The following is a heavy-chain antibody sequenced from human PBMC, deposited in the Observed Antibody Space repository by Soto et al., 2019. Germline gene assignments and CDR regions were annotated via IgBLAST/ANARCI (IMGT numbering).Heavy chain of an antibody. CDR1: GLTFSKYW. J-gene: IGHJ4*02. CDR2: IKQDGSEK. Sequence: EVQLVESGGGLVQPGGFLRLSCEASGLTFSKYWMSWVRQAPGKGLEWVANIKQDGSEKYYADSVKGRFTISRDNAKNSLYLQMNSLRAEDTAVYYCATSWDYWGQGTLVTVSS. V-gene: IGHV3-7*03. CDR3: ATSWDY.